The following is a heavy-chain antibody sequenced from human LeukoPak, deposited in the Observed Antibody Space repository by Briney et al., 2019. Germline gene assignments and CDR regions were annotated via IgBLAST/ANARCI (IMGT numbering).Heavy chain of an antibody. CDR1: GFTFSTYA. Sequence: AGGSLRLSCAASGFTFSTYAISWVRQAPGKGLEWVSCISSTSNYIFYADSVRGRFTISRDNAKNSLYLQMNSLRAEDTALYYCAKGPGLWSYFDYWGQGTLVTVSS. J-gene: IGHJ4*02. V-gene: IGHV3-21*04. CDR2: ISSTSNYI. CDR3: AKGPGLWSYFDY. D-gene: IGHD5-18*01.